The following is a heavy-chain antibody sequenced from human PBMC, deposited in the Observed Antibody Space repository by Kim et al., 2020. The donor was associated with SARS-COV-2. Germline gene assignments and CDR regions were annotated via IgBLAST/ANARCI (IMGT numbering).Heavy chain of an antibody. J-gene: IGHJ3*02. V-gene: IGHV3-13*04. CDR3: ARETNGGDAFDI. D-gene: IGHD2-8*01. CDR2: IGTAGDT. CDR1: GFTFSSYD. Sequence: GGSLRLSCAASGFTFSSYDMHWVRQATGKGLEWVSAIGTAGDTYYPGSVKGRFTISRENAKNSLYLQMNSLRAGDTAVYYCARETNGGDAFDIWGQGTMVTVSS.